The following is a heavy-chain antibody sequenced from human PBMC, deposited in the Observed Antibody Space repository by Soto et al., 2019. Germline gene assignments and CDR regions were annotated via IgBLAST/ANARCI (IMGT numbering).Heavy chain of an antibody. J-gene: IGHJ4*02. D-gene: IGHD2-21*02. Sequence: SVKGSCKASGYTCTRYAINWVRQAPGQGLEWMGWINAGSGSSRYSQNFQGRVTITRDTSASTAYMELNSLVFEETGVYFCARERAVSANFFDYWGQGTLVTVSS. CDR2: INAGSGSS. V-gene: IGHV1-3*01. CDR3: ARERAVSANFFDY. CDR1: GYTCTRYA.